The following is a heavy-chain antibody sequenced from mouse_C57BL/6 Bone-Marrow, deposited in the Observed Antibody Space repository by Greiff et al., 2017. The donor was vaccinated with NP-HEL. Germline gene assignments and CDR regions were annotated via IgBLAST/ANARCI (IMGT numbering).Heavy chain of an antibody. CDR1: GFNIKDDY. CDR2: IDPENGDT. J-gene: IGHJ4*01. D-gene: IGHD1-1*01. CDR3: TTGGSSPYAMDY. V-gene: IGHV14-4*01. Sequence: VQLKQSGAELVRPGASVKLSCTVSGFNIKDDYMHWVKQRPEQGLEWIGWIDPENGDTEYASKFQGKATITADTSSNTAYLQLSSLTSEDTAVDDCTTGGSSPYAMDYWGQGTSVTVSS.